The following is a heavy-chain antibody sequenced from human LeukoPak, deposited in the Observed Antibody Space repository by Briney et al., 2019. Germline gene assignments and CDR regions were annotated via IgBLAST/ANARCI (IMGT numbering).Heavy chain of an antibody. Sequence: GGSLRLSCAASGFTFNNYAMSWVRQAPGKGLEWVSAISGSGGSTYYADPLKGRFTISRDNSKNTLYLQMNSLRAEDTALYYCAKDGIGGIYYDSSGYFDYWGLGTLVTVSS. J-gene: IGHJ4*02. CDR1: GFTFNNYA. CDR3: AKDGIGGIYYDSSGYFDY. D-gene: IGHD3-22*01. CDR2: ISGSGGST. V-gene: IGHV3-23*01.